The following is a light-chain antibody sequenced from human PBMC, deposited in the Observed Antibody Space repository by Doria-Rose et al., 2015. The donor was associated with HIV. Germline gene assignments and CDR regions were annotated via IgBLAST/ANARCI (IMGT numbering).Light chain of an antibody. CDR1: SSNIGNNY. CDR3: GTYDTSLSALV. CDR2: DND. J-gene: IGLJ2*01. V-gene: IGLV1-51*01. Sequence: SVSAAPRQKVTISCSGSSSNIGNNYVSWYQHVPGTAPQLLIYDNDIRPSGVPDRFSGSKSGTSATLGITGLQTGDEADYYCGTYDTSLSALVFGGGTRLTVL.